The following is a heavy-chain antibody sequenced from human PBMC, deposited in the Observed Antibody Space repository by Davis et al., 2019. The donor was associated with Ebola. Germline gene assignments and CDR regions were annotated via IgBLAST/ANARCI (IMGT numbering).Heavy chain of an antibody. Sequence: ASVKVSCKASGYTFTGYYMHWVRQAPGQRLEWMGWINAGNGNTKYSQKFQGRVTITRDTSASTAYMELSSLRSEDTAVYYCARDLYGRGNVVVPAAGDYWGQGTLVTVSS. J-gene: IGHJ4*02. D-gene: IGHD2-2*01. CDR3: ARDLYGRGNVVVPAAGDY. CDR1: GYTFTGYY. CDR2: INAGNGNT. V-gene: IGHV1-3*01.